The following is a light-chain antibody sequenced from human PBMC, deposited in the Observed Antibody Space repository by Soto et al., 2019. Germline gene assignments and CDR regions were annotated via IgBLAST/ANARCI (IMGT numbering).Light chain of an antibody. Sequence: EIVLTQSPGTLSVSPGERATLSCRASQSVSSNLAWYQQKPGQAPSLLIYGAFTRATGIPARFSGTGSGTEFALTISSLQSEDFELYYCQQYNDWPLTFGQGTKVDIX. J-gene: IGKJ1*01. CDR3: QQYNDWPLT. CDR1: QSVSSN. V-gene: IGKV3-15*01. CDR2: GAF.